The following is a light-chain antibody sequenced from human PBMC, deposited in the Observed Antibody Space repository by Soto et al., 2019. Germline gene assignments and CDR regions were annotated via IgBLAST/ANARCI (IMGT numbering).Light chain of an antibody. Sequence: DIQLTQSPSFLSASVGDRVTLTCRASQGISSFLAWYQQKLGKAPKLLIYAASTLQSGVPARFSGSGSGTEFTLTISSLQPEDFATYYCQQLNRYPLTFGGGTKVEIK. V-gene: IGKV1-9*01. CDR2: AAS. CDR1: QGISSF. J-gene: IGKJ4*01. CDR3: QQLNRYPLT.